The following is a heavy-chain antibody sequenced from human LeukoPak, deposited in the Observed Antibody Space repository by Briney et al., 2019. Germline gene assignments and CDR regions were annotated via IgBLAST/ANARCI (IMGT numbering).Heavy chain of an antibody. J-gene: IGHJ5*02. V-gene: IGHV4-59*12. CDR2: IYYSGST. Sequence: SETLSLTCNVSGASISSYYWSWIRQPPGKGLEWIGYIYYSGSTNYNPSLKSRVTISVDTSKNQFSLNLTSVTAADTAVYYCARGRKQQLVRTTYNWFDPWGQGTLVTVSS. CDR3: ARGRKQQLVRTTYNWFDP. CDR1: GASISSYY. D-gene: IGHD6-13*01.